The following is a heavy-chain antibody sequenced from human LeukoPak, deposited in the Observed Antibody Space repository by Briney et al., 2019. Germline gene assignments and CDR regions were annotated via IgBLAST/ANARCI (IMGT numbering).Heavy chain of an antibody. Sequence: PGRSLRLSCAASGFTVSSNYMSWVRQAPGKGLEWVSVIYSGGSTYYADSVKGRFTISRDNSKNTLYLQMNSLRAEDTAVYYCASERGYYYMDVWGKGTTVTVSS. V-gene: IGHV3-66*02. CDR3: ASERGYYYMDV. CDR1: GFTVSSNY. CDR2: IYSGGST. J-gene: IGHJ6*03.